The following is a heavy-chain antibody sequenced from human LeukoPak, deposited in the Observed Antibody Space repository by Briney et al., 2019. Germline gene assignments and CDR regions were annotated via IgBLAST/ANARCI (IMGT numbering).Heavy chain of an antibody. CDR3: ARMGATTPGAANPDY. Sequence: PSETLSLTCNVSGGSISGYFWSWIRQPPGTGLEWIGYVYSTGQFNYSPSLNRRVTISVDTSKNQLFLRLTSVTAADAAVYYCARMGATTPGAANPDYWGQGTLVTVSS. CDR2: VYSTGQF. J-gene: IGHJ4*02. CDR1: GGSISGYF. D-gene: IGHD1-1*01. V-gene: IGHV4-59*01.